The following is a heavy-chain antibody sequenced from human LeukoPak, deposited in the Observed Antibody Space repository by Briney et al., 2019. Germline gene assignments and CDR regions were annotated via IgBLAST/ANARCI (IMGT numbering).Heavy chain of an antibody. CDR3: PRDKGLPQAFDL. Sequence: KPSETLSLTCSVSGASISSHYWSWIRRPPGKGLEWIGYIHYSGSTNCNPSLKSRVTISLHTSKNQFSLKLTPVTAADIAVYYCPRDKGLPQAFDLWGQGTMVTVSS. CDR2: IHYSGST. V-gene: IGHV4-59*11. D-gene: IGHD5/OR15-5a*01. J-gene: IGHJ3*01. CDR1: GASISSHY.